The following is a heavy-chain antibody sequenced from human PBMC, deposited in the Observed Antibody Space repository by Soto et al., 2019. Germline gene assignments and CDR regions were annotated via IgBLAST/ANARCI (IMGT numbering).Heavy chain of an antibody. CDR3: AKAPSTYYYDSSGYYYHNPPYYYGMDV. CDR2: ISYDGSNK. Sequence: QVQLVESGGGVVQPGRSLRLSCAASGFTFSSYGMHWVRQAPGKGLEWVAVISYDGSNKYYADSVKGRFTISRDNSKNTLYLQMNSLRAEDTAVYYCAKAPSTYYYDSSGYYYHNPPYYYGMDVWGQGTTVTVSS. CDR1: GFTFSSYG. J-gene: IGHJ6*02. V-gene: IGHV3-30*18. D-gene: IGHD3-22*01.